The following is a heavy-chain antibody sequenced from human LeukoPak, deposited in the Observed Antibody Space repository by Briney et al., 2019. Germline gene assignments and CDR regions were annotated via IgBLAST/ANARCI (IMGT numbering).Heavy chain of an antibody. CDR3: ARDGTGYSGYGNYYYYGMDV. D-gene: IGHD5-12*01. Sequence: ASVKVSCKASGYTFTTYGITWVRQAPGQGLEWMGWISVHNGDTNYAQKLQGRVTITADESTSTAYMELSSLRSEDTAVYYCARDGTGYSGYGNYYYYGMDVWGQGTTVTVSS. V-gene: IGHV1-18*01. J-gene: IGHJ6*02. CDR2: ISVHNGDT. CDR1: GYTFTTYG.